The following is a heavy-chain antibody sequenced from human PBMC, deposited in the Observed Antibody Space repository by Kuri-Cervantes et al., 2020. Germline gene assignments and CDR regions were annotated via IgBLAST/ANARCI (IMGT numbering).Heavy chain of an antibody. D-gene: IGHD3-10*01. Sequence: ASVKVSCKASGYTFTSYYMHWVRQAPGQGLEWMGWMNPNSGNTGYAQKFQGRVTMTRDTSISTAYMELSRLRSDDTAVYYCARSPRGILDAFDIWGQGTMVTVSS. CDR1: GYTFTSYY. V-gene: IGHV1-2*02. CDR3: ARSPRGILDAFDI. CDR2: MNPNSGNT. J-gene: IGHJ3*02.